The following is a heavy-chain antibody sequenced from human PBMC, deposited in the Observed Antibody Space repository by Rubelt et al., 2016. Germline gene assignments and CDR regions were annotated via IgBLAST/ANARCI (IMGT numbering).Heavy chain of an antibody. Sequence: QVQLVQSGAEVKKPGASVKVSCKASGYTFTSYDINWVRQATGQGLEWMGWMNPNSGNTGYAQKFQGRVTMTRNTSISTAYMELSSLRSDDTAVYYCAALSITIFGVVVYYYGMDVWGQGTTVTVSS. CDR1: GYTFTSYD. CDR3: AALSITIFGVVVYYYGMDV. J-gene: IGHJ6*02. D-gene: IGHD3-3*01. V-gene: IGHV1-8*01. CDR2: MNPNSGNT.